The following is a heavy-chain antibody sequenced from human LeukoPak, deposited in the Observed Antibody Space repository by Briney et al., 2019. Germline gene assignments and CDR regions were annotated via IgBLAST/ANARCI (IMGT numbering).Heavy chain of an antibody. CDR2: IYSGGPT. Sequence: GGPLRLSCAASGFIVSSNYMSWVRQAPGKGLEWVSVIYSGGPTYYADSVKDRFTISRDNSKNTLNLQLNSLRAEDTAVYYCAGGRGYSFGYPLDYWGQGTLVTVSS. CDR1: GFIVSSNY. J-gene: IGHJ4*02. D-gene: IGHD5-18*01. CDR3: AGGRGYSFGYPLDY. V-gene: IGHV3-66*01.